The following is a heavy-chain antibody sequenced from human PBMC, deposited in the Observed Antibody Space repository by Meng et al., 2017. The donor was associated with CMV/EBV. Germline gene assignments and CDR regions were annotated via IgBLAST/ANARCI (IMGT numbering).Heavy chain of an antibody. CDR1: GFTVRNFW. Sequence: EVQLLDSGGGLVQPGGSLRLSCAGSGFTVRNFWMHWVRQAPGKGLEWVSRIDNTDGRSTSYADSVKGRFTISRDNAKNTLYLQMNSLRVEDTAVYYCARGVAESLGWEMGYWGQGTLVTVSS. CDR2: IDNTDGRST. V-gene: IGHV3-74*01. J-gene: IGHJ4*02. CDR3: ARGVAESLGWEMGY. D-gene: IGHD1-26*01.